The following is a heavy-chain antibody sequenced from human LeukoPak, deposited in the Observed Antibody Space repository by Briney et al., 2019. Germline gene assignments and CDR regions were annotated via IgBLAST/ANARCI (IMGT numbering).Heavy chain of an antibody. D-gene: IGHD3-22*01. J-gene: IGHJ6*03. CDR2: IYSGGST. CDR1: EFSVGSNY. Sequence: GGSLRLSCAASEFSVGSNYMTWVRQAPGKGLEWVSLIYSGGSTYYADSVKGRFTISRDNSKNTLYLQMNSLRAEDTAVYYCAGESSSGYSNYYYYMDVWGKGTTVTVSS. CDR3: AGESSSGYSNYYYYMDV. V-gene: IGHV3-66*01.